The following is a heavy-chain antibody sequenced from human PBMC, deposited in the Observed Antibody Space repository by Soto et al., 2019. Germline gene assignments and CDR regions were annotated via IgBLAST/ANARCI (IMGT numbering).Heavy chain of an antibody. J-gene: IGHJ4*02. CDR1: GYTFTSYY. V-gene: IGHV1-46*01. CDR3: ARDEDSAKWLLRNGGYYFDY. D-gene: IGHD3-22*01. CDR2: INPSGGST. Sequence: QVQLVQSGAEVKKPGASVKVSCKASGYTFTSYYMHWVRQAPGQGLEWMGIINPSGGSTSYAQKFQGRVTMTRDTSTSTVYMELSSLRSEDTAVYYCARDEDSAKWLLRNGGYYFDYWGQGTLVTVSS.